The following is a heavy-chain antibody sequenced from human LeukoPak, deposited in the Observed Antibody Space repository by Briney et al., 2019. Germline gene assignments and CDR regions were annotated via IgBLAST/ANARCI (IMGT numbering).Heavy chain of an antibody. CDR3: ARGDFRAVAGNHYYYYGMDV. CDR1: GDSVSSNSAA. V-gene: IGHV6-1*01. CDR2: TYYRSKWYN. D-gene: IGHD6-19*01. Sequence: SQTLSLTCAISGDSVSSNSAAWNWIRQSPSRGLEWLGRTYYRSKWYNDYAVSVKSRITINPDTSKNQFSLRLNSVTPEDTAVYYCARGDFRAVAGNHYYYYGMDVWGQGTTVTVSS. J-gene: IGHJ6*02.